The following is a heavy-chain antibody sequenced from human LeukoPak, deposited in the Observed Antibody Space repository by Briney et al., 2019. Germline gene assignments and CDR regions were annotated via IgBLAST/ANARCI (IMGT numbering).Heavy chain of an antibody. CDR1: RGTFSSYA. J-gene: IGHJ4*02. V-gene: IGHV1-69*05. Sequence: ASLKVSCKASRGTFSSYAISWVRQAPGQGLEWMGRIIPIFGTAKYAQKFQGRVTITTDESTSTAYMELSSLRSEDTAVYYCARDRAYLYYYDSSGYLDYWGEGTLVTVSS. CDR3: ARDRAYLYYYDSSGYLDY. D-gene: IGHD3-22*01. CDR2: IIPIFGTA.